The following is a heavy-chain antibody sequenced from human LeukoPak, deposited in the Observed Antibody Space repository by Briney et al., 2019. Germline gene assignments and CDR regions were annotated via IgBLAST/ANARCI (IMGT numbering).Heavy chain of an antibody. CDR1: GFVFSDYS. J-gene: IGHJ4*02. Sequence: GGSLRLSCAASGFVFSDYSMNWVRQAPGKGLEWVANIRGSGSGMGYGSYYADSVKGRFTISRDNAKTSLYLQMNSLRADDTAVYYCARDDNWGFDYWGQGALVTVSS. CDR2: IRGSGSGM. V-gene: IGHV3-48*04. CDR3: ARDDNWGFDY. D-gene: IGHD7-27*01.